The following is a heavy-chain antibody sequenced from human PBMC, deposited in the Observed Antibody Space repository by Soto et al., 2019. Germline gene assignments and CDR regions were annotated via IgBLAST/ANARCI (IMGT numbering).Heavy chain of an antibody. Sequence: QVQLQESGPGLVKPSETLSLTCTVSGGSISSYYWSWIRQPPGKGREGMGYIYYSGSTNYNPSLKSRVTISVDTSKNQFSLKLSSVTAADTAVYYCARKYYDFWSGYAIDAFDIWGQGTMVTVSS. CDR2: IYYSGST. CDR1: GGSISSYY. CDR3: ARKYYDFWSGYAIDAFDI. D-gene: IGHD3-3*01. J-gene: IGHJ3*02. V-gene: IGHV4-59*01.